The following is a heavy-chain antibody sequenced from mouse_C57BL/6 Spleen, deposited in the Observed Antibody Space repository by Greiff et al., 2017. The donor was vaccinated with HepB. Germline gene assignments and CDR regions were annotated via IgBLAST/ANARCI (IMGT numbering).Heavy chain of an antibody. Sequence: VQLQQSGAELVKPGASVKISCKASGYAFSSYWMNWVKQRPGKGLEWIGQIYPGDGDTNYNGKFKGKATLTADKSSSTAYMQLSSLTSEDSAVYFCARFITTVVADWYFDVWGTGTTVTVSS. J-gene: IGHJ1*03. CDR3: ARFITTVVADWYFDV. V-gene: IGHV1-80*01. CDR2: IYPGDGDT. CDR1: GYAFSSYW. D-gene: IGHD1-1*01.